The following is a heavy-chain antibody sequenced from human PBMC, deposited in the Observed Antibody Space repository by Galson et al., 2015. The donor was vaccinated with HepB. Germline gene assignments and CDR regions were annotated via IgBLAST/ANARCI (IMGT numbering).Heavy chain of an antibody. CDR3: TKDPRFVVVPYTED. Sequence: ASGFIFSTYDMCWVRQAPGRGLEWISSISGSGRRTYYADSVKGRFTISRDNAKNTLYLEMDTLSAGDTAVYYCTKDPRFVVVPYTEDWGQGTLVTVSS. CDR1: GFIFSTYD. V-gene: IGHV3-23*01. D-gene: IGHD2-21*01. J-gene: IGHJ4*02. CDR2: ISGSGRRT.